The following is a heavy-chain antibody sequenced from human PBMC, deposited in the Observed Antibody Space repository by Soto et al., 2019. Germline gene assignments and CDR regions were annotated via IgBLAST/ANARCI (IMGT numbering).Heavy chain of an antibody. CDR2: ISAYNGNT. Sequence: ASVKVSCKASGYTFTSYGISWVRQAPGQGLEWMGWISAYNGNTNYAQKLQGRVTMTTDTSTSTAYMELRSLRSDDTAVYYCARTGTDFWSGYETHFEYWGQGTLVTVSS. CDR3: ARTGTDFWSGYETHFEY. V-gene: IGHV1-18*01. D-gene: IGHD3-3*01. J-gene: IGHJ4*02. CDR1: GYTFTSYG.